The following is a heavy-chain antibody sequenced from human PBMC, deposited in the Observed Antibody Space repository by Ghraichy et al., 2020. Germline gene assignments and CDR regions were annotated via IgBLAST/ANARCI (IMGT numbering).Heavy chain of an antibody. CDR2: TKQDGNKN. V-gene: IGHV3-7*03. CDR1: GFTFSSYW. J-gene: IGHJ6*02. CDR3: ARGGDYYFYGMDV. Sequence: LSLTCAASGFTFSSYWMSWVRQTPGKGLEWVANTKQDGNKNYYVDSLKGRFTISRDNSKNSLYLQMNSLTAEDTAVDYCARGGDYYFYGMDVWGQATSVTVS.